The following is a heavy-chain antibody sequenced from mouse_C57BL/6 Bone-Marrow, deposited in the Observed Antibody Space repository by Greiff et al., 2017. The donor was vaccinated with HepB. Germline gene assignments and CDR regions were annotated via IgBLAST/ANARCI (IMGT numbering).Heavy chain of an antibody. CDR3: ARQGLRWGAWFAY. V-gene: IGHV2-6-1*01. D-gene: IGHD2-4*01. J-gene: IGHJ3*01. CDR2: IWSDGST. CDR1: GFSLTSYG. Sequence: VMLVESGPGLVAPSQSLSITCTVSGFSLTSYGVHWVRQPPRKGLEWLVVIWSDGSTTYNSALKSRLSISKDNSKSQVFLKMNSLQTDDTAMYYCARQGLRWGAWFAYWGQGTLVTVSA.